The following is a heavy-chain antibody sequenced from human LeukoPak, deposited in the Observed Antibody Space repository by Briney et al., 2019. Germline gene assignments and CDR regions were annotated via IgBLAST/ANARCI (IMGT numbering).Heavy chain of an antibody. J-gene: IGHJ3*02. V-gene: IGHV1-3*01. CDR3: ARVGYSSGYYLYDAFDI. D-gene: IGHD3-22*01. Sequence: ASVKVSCKTSGYNFSSYDMHWVRQAPGQRLEWMGWINAGNGNTNYAQKLQGRVTMTTDTSTSTAYMELRSLRSDDTAVYYCARVGYSSGYYLYDAFDIWGQGTMVTVSS. CDR2: INAGNGNT. CDR1: GYNFSSYD.